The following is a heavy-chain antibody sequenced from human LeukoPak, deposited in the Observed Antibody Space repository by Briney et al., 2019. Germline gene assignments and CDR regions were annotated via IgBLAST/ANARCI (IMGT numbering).Heavy chain of an antibody. CDR3: ARDNSIADRGWWFDP. D-gene: IGHD4-23*01. J-gene: IGHJ5*02. Sequence: ALVKVSCKASGYTFTSYGISWVRQAPGQGLEWMGWISAYNGNTNYAQKLQGRVTMTRDTPTSTVYMELSSLRSDDTAVYYCARDNSIADRGWWFDPWGQGTLVTVSS. CDR2: ISAYNGNT. CDR1: GYTFTSYG. V-gene: IGHV1-18*01.